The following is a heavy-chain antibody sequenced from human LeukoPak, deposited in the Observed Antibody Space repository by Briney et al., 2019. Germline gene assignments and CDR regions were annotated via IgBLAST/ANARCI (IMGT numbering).Heavy chain of an antibody. D-gene: IGHD1-26*01. CDR2: INQDGSEK. V-gene: IGHV3-7*03. Sequence: GGSLRLSCAASGFTFSSYAMSWVRQAPGKGLEWVANINQDGSEKYYVDSVKGRFTISRDNAKNSLYLQMNSLRAEDTAVYYCARFRSYNFDYWGQGTLVTVSS. J-gene: IGHJ4*02. CDR1: GFTFSSYA. CDR3: ARFRSYNFDY.